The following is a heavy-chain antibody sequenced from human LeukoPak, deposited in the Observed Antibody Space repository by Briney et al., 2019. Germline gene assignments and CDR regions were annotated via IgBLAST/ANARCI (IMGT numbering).Heavy chain of an antibody. D-gene: IGHD6-19*01. V-gene: IGHV3-11*04. Sequence: GGSLRLSCAASGFTYSDYYMTWIRQAPGKGLEWVSYISNSGRTIYYADSVKGRFTISRDNAKSSLFLQITSLTVEDLAVYYCARIIAVAPYYYYYMDVWGRGTAVTVSS. CDR1: GFTYSDYY. CDR2: ISNSGRTI. CDR3: ARIIAVAPYYYYYMDV. J-gene: IGHJ6*03.